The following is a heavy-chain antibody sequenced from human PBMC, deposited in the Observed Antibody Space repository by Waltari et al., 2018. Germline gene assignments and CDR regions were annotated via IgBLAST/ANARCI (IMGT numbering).Heavy chain of an antibody. D-gene: IGHD3-10*01. V-gene: IGHV4-39*01. CDR2: IYYSGST. CDR1: GGSISSSSYY. Sequence: QLQLQESGPGLVKPSETLSLTCTVSGGSISSSSYYWGWIRQPPGKGLEWIGSIYYSGSTYYNPSLKNRVTISVDTSKNQLSLRLSSVTAADTAVYYCARHVLWFGEPRYFDLWGRGTLVTVSS. CDR3: ARHVLWFGEPRYFDL. J-gene: IGHJ2*01.